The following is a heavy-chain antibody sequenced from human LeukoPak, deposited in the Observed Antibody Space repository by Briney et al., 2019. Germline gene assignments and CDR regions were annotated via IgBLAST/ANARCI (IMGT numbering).Heavy chain of an antibody. CDR2: ISSNGSTI. CDR3: AELGITMIGGV. CDR1: GFTFSSYW. Sequence: GGSLRLSCAASGFTFSSYWMSWVRQAPGKGLEWVSYISSNGSTIYYADPVKGRFTISRDNAKNSLYLQMNSLRAEDTAVYYCAELGITMIGGVWGKGTTVTISS. D-gene: IGHD3-10*02. J-gene: IGHJ6*04. V-gene: IGHV3-48*04.